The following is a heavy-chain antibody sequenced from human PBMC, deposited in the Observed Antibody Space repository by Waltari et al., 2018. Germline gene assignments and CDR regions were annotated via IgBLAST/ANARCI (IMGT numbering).Heavy chain of an antibody. CDR2: IKGEGSRT. V-gene: IGHV3-74*01. Sequence: EVQLVESGGGLVQPGGSLRLSCAASGFTFSSHWMHWVRQAPGKGLVWVSSIKGEGSRTRDAESVKGRFTISRDNAKNTLYLQMTSLRAEDTAVYYCARDGVGAGHDLDYWGQGTLVTVSS. CDR3: ARDGVGAGHDLDY. D-gene: IGHD1-26*01. J-gene: IGHJ4*02. CDR1: GFTFSSHW.